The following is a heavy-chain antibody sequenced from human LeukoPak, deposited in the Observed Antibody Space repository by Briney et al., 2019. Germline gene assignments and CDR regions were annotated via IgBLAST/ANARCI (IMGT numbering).Heavy chain of an antibody. CDR1: GGSISSSSYY. Sequence: PSETLSLTCTVSGGSISSSSYYWGWIRQPPGKGLEWIGSIYYSGSTYYNPSLKSRVTISVDTSKNQFSLKLSSVTAADTAVYYCARLPWSSSWYAGWFDPWGQGTLVTVSS. CDR3: ARLPWSSSWYAGWFDP. CDR2: IYYSGST. D-gene: IGHD6-13*01. V-gene: IGHV4-39*01. J-gene: IGHJ5*02.